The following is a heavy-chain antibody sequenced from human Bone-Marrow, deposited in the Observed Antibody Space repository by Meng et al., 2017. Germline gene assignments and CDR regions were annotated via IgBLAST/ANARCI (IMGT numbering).Heavy chain of an antibody. D-gene: IGHD6-13*01. CDR3: ATGAAAADH. V-gene: IGHV3-15*01. J-gene: IGHJ4*02. CDR2: IKRNSDGGTI. CDR1: GLSFTDAW. Sequence: EVQLGESGGGLVKAGGSLRLSCVASGLSFTDAWMSWVRQAPGKGLEWVGRIKRNSDGGTIDYAAPVKGRFTISRDDSKNTLYLQMDSLITEDTAVYFCATGAAAADHWGQGTLVTVSS.